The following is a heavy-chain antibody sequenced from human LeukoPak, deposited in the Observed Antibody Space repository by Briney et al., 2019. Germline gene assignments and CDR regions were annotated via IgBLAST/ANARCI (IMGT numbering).Heavy chain of an antibody. CDR3: ARSNYVWGSYRPRQSDAFDI. CDR2: INHSGST. Sequence: SETLSLTCAVYGGSFSGYDWSWVRQPPGKGLEWIGEINHSGSTNYNPSLKRRVTMSVDTSKNQFSLKLSSVTAADTAVYYCARSNYVWGSYRPRQSDAFDIWGQGTMVTVSS. CDR1: GGSFSGYD. V-gene: IGHV4-34*01. D-gene: IGHD3-16*02. J-gene: IGHJ3*02.